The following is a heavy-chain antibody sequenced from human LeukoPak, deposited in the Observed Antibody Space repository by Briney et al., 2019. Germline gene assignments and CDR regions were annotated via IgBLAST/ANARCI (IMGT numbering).Heavy chain of an antibody. Sequence: GGSLRLSCAASGFTFSSYAMSWVRQAPGKGLEWVAFIRYDGSNKYYADSVKGRFTISRDNSKNTLYLQMNSLRAEDTAVYYCAKAAIVGAGYYYYMDVWGKGTTVTVSS. CDR3: AKAAIVGAGYYYYMDV. V-gene: IGHV3-30*02. J-gene: IGHJ6*03. D-gene: IGHD1-26*01. CDR2: IRYDGSNK. CDR1: GFTFSSYA.